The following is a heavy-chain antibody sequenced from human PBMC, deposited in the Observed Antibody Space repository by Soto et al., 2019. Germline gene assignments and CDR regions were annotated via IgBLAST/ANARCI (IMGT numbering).Heavy chain of an antibody. CDR2: IYYSGST. CDR3: ARDRTTVVTPAYYYYYGMDV. D-gene: IGHD4-17*01. CDR1: GGSISSGGYY. Sequence: LSLTCTVSGGSISSGGYYWSWIRQHPGKGLEWIGYIYYSGSTYYNPSLKSRVTISVDTSKNQFSLKLSSVTAADTAVYYCARDRTTVVTPAYYYYYGMDVWGQGTTVTVSS. V-gene: IGHV4-31*03. J-gene: IGHJ6*02.